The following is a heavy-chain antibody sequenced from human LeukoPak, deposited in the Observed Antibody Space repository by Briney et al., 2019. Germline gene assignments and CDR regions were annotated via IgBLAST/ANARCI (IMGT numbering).Heavy chain of an antibody. CDR1: GFTFSSYA. CDR3: ARDPNSSSHLGRFDY. CDR2: ISYDGSNK. J-gene: IGHJ4*02. Sequence: GGSLRLSCAASGFTFSSYAMHWVRQAPGKGLEWVAVISYDGSNKYYADSVKGRFTISRDNSKNTLYLQMSSLRAEGTAVYYCARDPNSSSHLGRFDYWGQGTLVTVSS. V-gene: IGHV3-30*04. D-gene: IGHD6-13*01.